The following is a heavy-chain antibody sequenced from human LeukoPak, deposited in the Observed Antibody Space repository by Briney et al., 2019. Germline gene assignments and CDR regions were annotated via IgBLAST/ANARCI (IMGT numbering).Heavy chain of an antibody. D-gene: IGHD2-2*01. CDR1: GGTFSSYA. Sequence: SVKVSCKASGGTFSSYAISWVRQAPGQGLEWLGWISAYNGNTNYAQKLQGRVTMTTDTSTSTAYMELRSLRSDDTAVYYCARALRGTYCSSTSCYESEFDYWGQGTLVTVSS. V-gene: IGHV1-18*01. J-gene: IGHJ4*02. CDR3: ARALRGTYCSSTSCYESEFDY. CDR2: ISAYNGNT.